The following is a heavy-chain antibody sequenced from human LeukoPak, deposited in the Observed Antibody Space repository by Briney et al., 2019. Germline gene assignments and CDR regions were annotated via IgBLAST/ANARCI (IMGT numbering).Heavy chain of an antibody. CDR2: IYYSGNT. Sequence: SETLSPTCTVSGVSISSSNSYWGWIRQPPGKGLEWIGSIYYSGNTYYNASLKSQVSISIDTSKNQFSLRLSSVTAADTAVYYCARASYSYDISGWVPFDYWGQGTLVTVSS. CDR1: GVSISSSNSY. J-gene: IGHJ4*02. CDR3: ARASYSYDISGWVPFDY. D-gene: IGHD3-22*01. V-gene: IGHV4-39*01.